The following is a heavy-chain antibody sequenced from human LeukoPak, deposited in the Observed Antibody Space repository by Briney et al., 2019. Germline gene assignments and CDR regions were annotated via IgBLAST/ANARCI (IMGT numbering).Heavy chain of an antibody. CDR3: ARDGTYCSSTSCPAGTPYCYGMDV. D-gene: IGHD2-2*01. Sequence: GGSLRLSCAASGFTFSSYSLNWVRQAPGKGLEWVSSISSSSSYIYYADSVKGRFTISRDNAKNSLYLQMSSLRADDTAVYYCARDGTYCSSTSCPAGTPYCYGMDVWGQGTTVTVSS. CDR2: ISSSSSYI. J-gene: IGHJ6*02. V-gene: IGHV3-21*01. CDR1: GFTFSSYS.